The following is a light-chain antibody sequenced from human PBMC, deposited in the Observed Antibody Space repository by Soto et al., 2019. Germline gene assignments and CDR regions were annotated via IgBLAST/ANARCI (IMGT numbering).Light chain of an antibody. V-gene: IGLV2-14*01. CDR1: SSDVGAYNY. CDR2: DVT. CDR3: ASYTTISTYV. J-gene: IGLJ1*01. Sequence: QSALTQPASVSGPPGQSITISCTGTSSDVGAYNYVSWYQHHPGKALRLVIYDVTNRPSGISDRFSGSKSGNTASLTISGLLAEDEADYYCASYTTISTYVFGTGTKATVL.